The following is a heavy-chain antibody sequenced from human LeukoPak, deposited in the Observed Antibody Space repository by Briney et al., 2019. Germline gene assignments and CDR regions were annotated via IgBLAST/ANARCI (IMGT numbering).Heavy chain of an antibody. V-gene: IGHV1-46*01. D-gene: IGHD3-3*01. Sequence: ASVKVSCKASGYTFTSCYMHWVRQAPGQGLEWMGIINPSGGSTSYAQKFQGRVTMTRDTSTSTVYMELSSLRSEDTAVYYCAREGITIFGAVITHWYFDLWGRGTLVTVSS. CDR3: AREGITIFGAVITHWYFDL. CDR1: GYTFTSCY. CDR2: INPSGGST. J-gene: IGHJ2*01.